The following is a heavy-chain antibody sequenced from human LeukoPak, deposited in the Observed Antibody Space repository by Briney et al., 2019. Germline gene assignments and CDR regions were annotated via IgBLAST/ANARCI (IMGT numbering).Heavy chain of an antibody. CDR2: MNPNSGNT. CDR1: GYTFTSYD. CDR3: ASSIAAASNWFDP. Sequence: ASVKVSCKASGYTFTSYDINWVRQATGQGLEWMGWMNPNSGNTGYAQKFQGRVTITRNTSISTAYMELSSLRSEDTAVYYCASSIAAASNWFDPWGQGTLVTVSS. D-gene: IGHD6-13*01. V-gene: IGHV1-8*03. J-gene: IGHJ5*02.